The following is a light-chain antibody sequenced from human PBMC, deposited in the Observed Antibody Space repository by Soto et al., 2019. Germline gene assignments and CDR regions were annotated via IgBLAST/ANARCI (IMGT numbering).Light chain of an antibody. CDR1: QSISSW. V-gene: IGKV1-5*03. J-gene: IGKJ1*01. Sequence: DIQMTQSPSTLSASVGDRVTITCRASQSISSWLAWYQQKPGKAPKLLIYKASSLESGVRSRFSGSGSGTEFTLTISSLQPDDFATYYCQQYNSYWRTFGQGTKVEIK. CDR2: KAS. CDR3: QQYNSYWRT.